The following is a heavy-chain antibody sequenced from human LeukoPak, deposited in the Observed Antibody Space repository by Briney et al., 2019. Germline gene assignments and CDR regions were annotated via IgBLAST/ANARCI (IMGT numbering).Heavy chain of an antibody. Sequence: SETLSLTCTVSGGSISSGGYYWSWIRQHPGKGLEWIGYIYHSGSTYYNPSLKSRVTISVDRSKNQFSLKLSSVTAADTAVYYCAREVSNWNYVNYFDYWGQGTLVTVSS. CDR3: AREVSNWNYVNYFDY. CDR2: IYHSGST. J-gene: IGHJ4*02. CDR1: GGSISSGGYY. D-gene: IGHD1-7*01. V-gene: IGHV4-30-2*01.